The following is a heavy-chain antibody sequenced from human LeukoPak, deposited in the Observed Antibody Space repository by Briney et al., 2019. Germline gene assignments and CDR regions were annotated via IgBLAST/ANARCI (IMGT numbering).Heavy chain of an antibody. CDR3: AKNYGRNRFLEWLYYFDY. J-gene: IGHJ4*02. CDR1: GFTFSSYA. V-gene: IGHV3-23*01. CDR2: ISGSGGST. D-gene: IGHD3-3*01. Sequence: GGSLRLSCAASGFTFSSYAMSWVRQAPGKGLEWVSAISGSGGSTYYADSVKGRFTISRDNSKNTLYLQMNSLRAEDTAVYYCAKNYGRNRFLEWLYYFDYWGQGTLVTVSS.